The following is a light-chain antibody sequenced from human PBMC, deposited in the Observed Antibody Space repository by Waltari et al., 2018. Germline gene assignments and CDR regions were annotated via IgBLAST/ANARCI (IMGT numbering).Light chain of an antibody. V-gene: IGLV2-8*01. CDR2: EVS. J-gene: IGLJ2*01. CDR1: RLDARGFNS. CDR3: SSYAGTNNVV. Sequence: QSALTQPPSASGSPGQSVTIPCPAPRLDARGFNSLSWYQQHPGKAPKLMIYEVSKRPSGVPDRFSGSKSGNTASLTVSGLQAEDEGDYYCSSYAGTNNVVFGGGTKLTVL.